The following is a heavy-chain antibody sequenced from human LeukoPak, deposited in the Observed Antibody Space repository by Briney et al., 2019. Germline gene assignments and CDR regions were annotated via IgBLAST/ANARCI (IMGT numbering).Heavy chain of an antibody. D-gene: IGHD6-19*01. Sequence: PSETLSLTCTVSGGSISSYYWSWIRQPPGKGLEWIGYIYYSGSTNYNPSLKSRVTISVDTSKNQFSLKLSSVTAADTAVYYCARGSGWYTIWYFDLWGRGTLVTVSS. V-gene: IGHV4-59*12. CDR3: ARGSGWYTIWYFDL. CDR2: IYYSGST. J-gene: IGHJ2*01. CDR1: GGSISSYY.